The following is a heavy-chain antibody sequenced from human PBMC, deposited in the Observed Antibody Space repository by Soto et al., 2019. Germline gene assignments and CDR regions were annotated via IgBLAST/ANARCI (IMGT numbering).Heavy chain of an antibody. V-gene: IGHV1-8*01. J-gene: IGHJ5*02. D-gene: IGHD2-2*01. Sequence: QVQLVQSGAEVKKPGASVKVSCKASGYTFTSYDINWVRQATGQGLEWMGWMNPNSGNTGYAQKFQGRATMTRNTSISTAYMELSSLRSEDTAVYYCARGDIVLVPAASNWFDPWGQGTLVTVSS. CDR3: ARGDIVLVPAASNWFDP. CDR1: GYTFTSYD. CDR2: MNPNSGNT.